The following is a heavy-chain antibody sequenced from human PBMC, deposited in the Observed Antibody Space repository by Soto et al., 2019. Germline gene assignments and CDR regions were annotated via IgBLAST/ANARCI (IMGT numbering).Heavy chain of an antibody. Sequence: APVTVSCKASGYTFTANYVHWVRQAPGQGLEWMGWINPHTGGTDYAQTFQGRVTMTRDTSISTAYMELSRLTSDDTAVYYCARYQYWSGYLDAWGKGTTVTVSS. CDR2: INPHTGGT. D-gene: IGHD3-3*01. V-gene: IGHV1-2*02. CDR1: GYTFTANY. J-gene: IGHJ6*04. CDR3: ARYQYWSGYLDA.